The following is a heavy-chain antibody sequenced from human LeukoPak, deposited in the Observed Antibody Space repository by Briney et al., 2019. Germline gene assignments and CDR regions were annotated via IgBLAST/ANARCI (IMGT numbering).Heavy chain of an antibody. J-gene: IGHJ5*02. CDR3: ARSDYVSHPDWFDP. CDR1: GYTVTSYF. Sequence: ASVKVSCNASGYTVTSYFMHGVRQAPGQGRKWMGIINPSGGSTSYAQKFQVRVTLTRDTSTSTIYMELSSLRSEDPAVYYCARSDYVSHPDWFDPWGQGTLVTVSS. V-gene: IGHV1-46*01. CDR2: INPSGGST. D-gene: IGHD3-16*01.